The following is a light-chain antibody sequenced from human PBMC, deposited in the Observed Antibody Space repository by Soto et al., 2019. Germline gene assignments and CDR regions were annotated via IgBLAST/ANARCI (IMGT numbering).Light chain of an antibody. J-gene: IGLJ1*01. CDR3: SSYTNSSTL. CDR1: SSDVGGYNY. Sequence: QSALTQPASVSGSPGQSITISCTGTSSDVGGYNYVSWYQQHPGKAPKLMIYDVSYRPSGFSNRFSGSKSGNTASLTISGVQDEDEADYYCSSYTNSSTLFGTGTKLTVL. CDR2: DVS. V-gene: IGLV2-14*01.